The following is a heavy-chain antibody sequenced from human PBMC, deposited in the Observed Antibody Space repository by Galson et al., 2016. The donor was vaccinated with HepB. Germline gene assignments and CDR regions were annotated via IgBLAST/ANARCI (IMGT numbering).Heavy chain of an antibody. CDR3: AKGSNGWTKFIDF. CDR1: GFTFTNYA. Sequence: SLRLSCAASGFTFTNYAMSWVRQAPGKGLEWVSGITGSDGSTRYADSVKGRFIISRDNSKNTLYLQMESLRAEDTAVYYCAKGSNGWTKFIDFWGQGTLATVSS. J-gene: IGHJ4*02. V-gene: IGHV3-23*01. D-gene: IGHD6-19*01. CDR2: ITGSDGST.